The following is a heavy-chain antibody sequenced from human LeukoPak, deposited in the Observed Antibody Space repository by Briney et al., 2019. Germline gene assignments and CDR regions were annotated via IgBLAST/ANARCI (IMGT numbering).Heavy chain of an antibody. J-gene: IGHJ4*02. V-gene: IGHV4-59*01. CDR2: ISYSGST. D-gene: IGHD6-19*01. Sequence: PSETLSLTCTVSGGSISSYFWSWIRQPPGKGLEWIRYISYSGSTNYSPSLKSRVTISVDTSKNHFSLKLSSVTAADTAVYYCARDGYTSAWSRFDYWGQGAPVTVSS. CDR3: ARDGYTSAWSRFDY. CDR1: GGSISSYF.